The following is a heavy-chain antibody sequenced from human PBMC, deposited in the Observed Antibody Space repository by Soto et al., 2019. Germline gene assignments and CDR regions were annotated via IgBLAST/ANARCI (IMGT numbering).Heavy chain of an antibody. V-gene: IGHV2-26*01. J-gene: IGHJ5*02. CDR3: VRATGYCSGGSCYPKWFDP. Sequence: QVTLKESGPVLVKPTETLTLTCTVSGFSLSNSKMGVSWIRQPPGKALEWLAQISSNDEKTYRTSLKSRLTISKDTSKSQVVLPMANMDPVDTGTYFCVRATGYCSGGSCYPKWFDPWGQGILVTVSS. D-gene: IGHD2-15*01. CDR1: GFSLSNSKMG. CDR2: ISSNDEK.